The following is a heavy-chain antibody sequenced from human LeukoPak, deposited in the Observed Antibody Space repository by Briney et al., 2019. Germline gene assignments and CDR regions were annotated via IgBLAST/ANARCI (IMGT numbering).Heavy chain of an antibody. CDR2: ISYDGSNK. D-gene: IGHD4-17*01. CDR3: ARGYGDFRVEGRYFHS. CDR1: GFTFSSYG. Sequence: PGGSLRLSCAASGFTFSSYGMHWVRQAPGKGLEWVAVISYDGSNKYYADSVKGRFTISRDNSKNTLYLQMNSLRAEDTAVYYCARGYGDFRVEGRYFHSWGQGTLVTVSS. J-gene: IGHJ4*02. V-gene: IGHV3-30*03.